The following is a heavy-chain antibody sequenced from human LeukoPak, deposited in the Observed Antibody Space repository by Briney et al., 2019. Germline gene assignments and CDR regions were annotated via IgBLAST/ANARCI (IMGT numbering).Heavy chain of an antibody. V-gene: IGHV3-74*01. J-gene: IGHJ4*02. CDR3: ARAISMVRGVNYFDY. CDR2: INSGGTVT. CDR1: GFTFSDFW. D-gene: IGHD3-10*01. Sequence: GGSLRLSCAASGFTFSDFWMHWVRQAPGKGLVWVSRINSGGTVTNYADSVKGRLTISRDNAKNTLYLQMNSLRAEDTAVYYCARAISMVRGVNYFDYWGQGTLVTVSS.